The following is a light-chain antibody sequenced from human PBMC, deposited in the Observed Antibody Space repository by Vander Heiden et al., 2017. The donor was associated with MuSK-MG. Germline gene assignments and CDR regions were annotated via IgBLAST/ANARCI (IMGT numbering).Light chain of an antibody. CDR1: QSVSSY. Sequence: IQITQSPSSLSASVGDRVTLSCRASQSVSSYLNWYQQKPGKAPKLLIYDASSRETGVPSRFSGSGSGTDFTLTISSLQPEDFAIYYCQQRYNTLLTFGRGTKVEIK. J-gene: IGKJ3*01. CDR2: DAS. V-gene: IGKV1-39*01. CDR3: QQRYNTLLT.